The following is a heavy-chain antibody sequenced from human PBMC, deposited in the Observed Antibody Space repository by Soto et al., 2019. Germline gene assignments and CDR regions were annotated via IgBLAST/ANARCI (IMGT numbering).Heavy chain of an antibody. J-gene: IGHJ3*02. CDR2: ISWDGGST. Sequence: VQLVESGGVVVQPGGSLRLSCAASGFTFDDYTMHWVRQAPGKGLEWVSLISWDGGSTYYADSVKGRFTISRDNSKNSLYLQMNSLRTEDTALYYCAKDYGDYDDPFDIWGQGTMVTVSS. D-gene: IGHD4-17*01. CDR3: AKDYGDYDDPFDI. V-gene: IGHV3-43*01. CDR1: GFTFDDYT.